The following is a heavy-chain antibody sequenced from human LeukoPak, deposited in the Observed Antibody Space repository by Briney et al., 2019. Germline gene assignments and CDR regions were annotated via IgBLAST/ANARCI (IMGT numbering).Heavy chain of an antibody. CDR3: ARGWGEKGRCRGGTCNNPQFDF. V-gene: IGHV3-7*01. J-gene: IGHJ4*02. Sequence: GGSLRLSCAASGFKFSYYWMTWVRQAPGKGLEWLANIKESGSEKYYVDSVKGRFISSRDNADNLVYLQMNSLRVEDTAVYYCARGWGEKGRCRGGTCNNPQFDFWGQGILVTVST. CDR1: GFKFSYYW. D-gene: IGHD2-15*01. CDR2: IKESGSEK.